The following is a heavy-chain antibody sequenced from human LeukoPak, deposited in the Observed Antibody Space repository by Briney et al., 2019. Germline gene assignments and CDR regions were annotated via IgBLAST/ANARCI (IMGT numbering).Heavy chain of an antibody. CDR2: IYWNDDK. Sequence: SGPTLVKPTQTLTLACTFSGFSLSTSGVGLGWIRQPPGKSLEWLALIYWNDDKRYSPSLQSRLTITKDTSKNQVVLTMTNTDPVDTATYFCAQWGLGHNYFDYWGQGTLVTVSS. CDR3: AQWGLGHNYFDY. V-gene: IGHV2-5*01. D-gene: IGHD2-21*02. J-gene: IGHJ4*02. CDR1: GFSLSTSGVG.